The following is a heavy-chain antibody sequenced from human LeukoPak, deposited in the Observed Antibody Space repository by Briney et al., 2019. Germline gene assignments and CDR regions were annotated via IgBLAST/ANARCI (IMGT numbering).Heavy chain of an antibody. CDR2: ISSSSSYI. CDR3: ARTGLDDSSGYYRSQYNWFDP. J-gene: IGHJ5*02. D-gene: IGHD3-22*01. CDR1: GFTFSSYS. Sequence: PGGSLRLSCVVSGFTFSSYSMNWVRQAPGKGLEWVSSISSSSSYIYYADSVKGRFTISRDNAKNSLYLQMNSLRAEDTAVYYCARTGLDDSSGYYRSQYNWFDPWGQGTLVTVSS. V-gene: IGHV3-21*01.